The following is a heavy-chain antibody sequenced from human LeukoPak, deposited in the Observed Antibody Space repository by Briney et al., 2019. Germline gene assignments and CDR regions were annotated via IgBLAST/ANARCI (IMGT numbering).Heavy chain of an antibody. D-gene: IGHD5-18*01. J-gene: IGHJ6*03. V-gene: IGHV4-61*02. CDR2: IYTSGST. CDR1: GGSISSGSYY. Sequence: ASETLSLTCTVSGGSISSGSYYWSWIRQPAGKGLEWIGRIYTSGSTNYNPSLKSRVTIPVDTSKNQFSLKLSSVTAADTAVYYCARAGSYGYYYYYMDVWGKGTTVTVSS. CDR3: ARAGSYGYYYYYMDV.